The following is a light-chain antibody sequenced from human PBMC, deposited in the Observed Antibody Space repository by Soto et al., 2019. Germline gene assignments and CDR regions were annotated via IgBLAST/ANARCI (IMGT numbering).Light chain of an antibody. Sequence: EIVLTQSPGTLSLSPGERATLSCSASQSVSSNYLAWYQQKPGQAPRLLIYGARTRATGVPDRFSASGSGTDFTLTISSLEPEDFAVYYCQQRNNWPSTTFGPGTKVDI. CDR3: QQRNNWPSTT. V-gene: IGKV3D-20*02. J-gene: IGKJ3*01. CDR2: GAR. CDR1: QSVSSNY.